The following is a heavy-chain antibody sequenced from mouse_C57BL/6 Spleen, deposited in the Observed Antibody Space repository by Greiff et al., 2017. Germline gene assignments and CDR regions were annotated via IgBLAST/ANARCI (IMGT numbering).Heavy chain of an antibody. CDR3: ASQVHYYGSSFDY. CDR1: GYTFTDYN. CDR2: INPNNGGT. V-gene: IGHV1-22*01. J-gene: IGHJ2*01. D-gene: IGHD1-1*01. Sequence: VQLQQSGPELVKPGASVKMSCKASGYTFTDYNMHWVKQSHGKSLEWIGYINPNNGGTSYNQKFKGKATLTVNKSSSTAYMELRSLTSEDSAVYYYASQVHYYGSSFDYWGQGTTLTVSS.